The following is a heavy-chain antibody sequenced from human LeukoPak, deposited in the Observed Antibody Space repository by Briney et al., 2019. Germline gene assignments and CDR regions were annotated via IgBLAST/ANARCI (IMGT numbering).Heavy chain of an antibody. CDR1: GGSISNSGYY. CDR2: IYYSGDT. D-gene: IGHD3-10*01. CDR3: ARDLYTSGSSHYYYYMAV. J-gene: IGHJ6*03. V-gene: IGHV4-39*02. Sequence: NPSETLSLTCTVSGGSISNSGYYWGWIRQPPGKGLEWIRSIYYSGDTYYNPSLKSRVTISVDTSKNQFSLKLSSVTAADTAVYYCARDLYTSGSSHYYYYMAVWGNGTTVTVSS.